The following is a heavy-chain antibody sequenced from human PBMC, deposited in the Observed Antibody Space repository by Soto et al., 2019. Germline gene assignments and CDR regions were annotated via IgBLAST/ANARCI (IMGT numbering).Heavy chain of an antibody. Sequence: QLQLQQSGAGLVKPSQTLSLTCTVSGGSVSSGGYSWSWIRQPPGQDLGWIGYINDSGSPDYNPLRRSPVTISVDRSKNPFALKLSSVNAADTAVYSCARGPDRWGQGTLVTVSS. J-gene: IGHJ5*02. CDR1: GGSVSSGGYS. CDR2: INDSGSP. CDR3: ARGPDR. V-gene: IGHV4-30-2*01.